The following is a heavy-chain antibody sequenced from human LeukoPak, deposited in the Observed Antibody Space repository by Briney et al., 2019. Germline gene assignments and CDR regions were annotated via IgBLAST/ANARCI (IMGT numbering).Heavy chain of an antibody. CDR2: ISSSSSTI. D-gene: IGHD6-13*01. CDR1: GFTFSSYG. CDR3: ARGTSAADY. V-gene: IGHV3-48*04. Sequence: GGSLRLSCAASGFTFSSYGMNWVRQAPGKGLEWVSYISSSSSTIYYADSVKGRFTISRDDAKNSLYLQMNSLRAEDTAVYYCARGTSAADYWSQGTLVPVSS. J-gene: IGHJ4*02.